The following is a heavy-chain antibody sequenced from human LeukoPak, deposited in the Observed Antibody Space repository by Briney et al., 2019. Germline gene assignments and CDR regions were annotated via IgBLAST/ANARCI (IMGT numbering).Heavy chain of an antibody. CDR3: ARVWRGSSGWSIYYYYYYMDV. CDR2: IYYSGST. V-gene: IGHV4-59*01. D-gene: IGHD6-13*01. CDR1: GGSISSYY. J-gene: IGHJ6*03. Sequence: PSETLSLTCTVSGGSISSYYWSWFRQPPGKGLEWIGYIYYSGSTNYNPSLKSRVTISVDTSKNQFSLKLSSVTAADTAVYYCARVWRGSSGWSIYYYYYYMDVWGKGTTVTVSS.